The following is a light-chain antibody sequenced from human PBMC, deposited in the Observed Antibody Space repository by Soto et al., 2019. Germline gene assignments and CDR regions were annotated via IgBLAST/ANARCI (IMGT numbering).Light chain of an antibody. CDR2: DAF. J-gene: IGKJ3*01. V-gene: IGKV1-33*01. CDR3: QQFYDLPS. CDR1: QDVRNY. Sequence: DIPMTQSPSSLSASVGDRVTITCRASQDVRNYLNWYQQKPGKVPKLLIYDAFNLQTGVSSRFSASASGTNFSLTISSLQPEDFATYFCQQFYDLPSFGPGTKM.